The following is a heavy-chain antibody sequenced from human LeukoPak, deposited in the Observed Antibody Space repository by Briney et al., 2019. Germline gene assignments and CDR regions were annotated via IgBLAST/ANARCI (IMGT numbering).Heavy chain of an antibody. CDR3: VRDNRSYNFDY. D-gene: IGHD1-26*01. CDR2: IKSDGSFT. V-gene: IGHV3-74*01. J-gene: IGHJ4*02. Sequence: RGSLRLSCAASGFTFSGYWMHWVRQTPGKGLVWVSCIKSDGSFTSIADSAKGRFTISRDNAKNTVYLQMNSLRAEDTAVYYCVRDNRSYNFDYWGQGTLVTVSS. CDR1: GFTFSGYW.